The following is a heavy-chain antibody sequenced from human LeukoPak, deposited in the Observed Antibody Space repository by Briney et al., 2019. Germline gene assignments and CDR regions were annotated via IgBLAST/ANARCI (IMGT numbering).Heavy chain of an antibody. D-gene: IGHD4-17*01. CDR2: IYYSGNT. CDR1: GGSISSYY. Sequence: SETLSLTCTVSGGSISSYYWSWIRQPPGKGLEWIGYIYYSGNTNYNPSLKSRVTISVDTSKNQFSLKLSSVTAADTAVYYCARGKTTVTVYYYYGMDVWGQGTTVTVSS. J-gene: IGHJ6*02. V-gene: IGHV4-59*12. CDR3: ARGKTTVTVYYYYGMDV.